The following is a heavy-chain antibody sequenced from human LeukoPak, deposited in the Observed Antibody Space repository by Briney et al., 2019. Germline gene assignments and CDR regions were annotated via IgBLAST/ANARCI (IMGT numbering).Heavy chain of an antibody. D-gene: IGHD3-10*01. CDR1: GFTVSSNS. CDR2: IHSDNT. V-gene: IGHV3-53*01. Sequence: GGSLRLSCTVSGFTVSSNSMSWVRQAPGKGLEWVSFIHSDNTHYSDSVKGRFTISRDNSKNRLYLQMNSLRAEDTAVYYCARDRGGYYGSGIYAYWGQGTLVTVSS. J-gene: IGHJ4*02. CDR3: ARDRGGYYGSGIYAY.